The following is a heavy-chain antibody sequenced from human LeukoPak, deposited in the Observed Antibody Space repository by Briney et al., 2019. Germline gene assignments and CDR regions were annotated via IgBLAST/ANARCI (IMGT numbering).Heavy chain of an antibody. CDR1: GFTVSSNY. CDR3: ARAVTRRGSYYVGGWDY. D-gene: IGHD1-26*01. J-gene: IGHJ4*02. Sequence: GGSLRLSCAASGFTVSSNYMSWVRQAPGKGLGWVSVIYSGGSTYYADSVKGRFTISRDNSKNTLYLQMNSLRAEDTAVYYCARAVTRRGSYYVGGWDYWGQGTLVTVSS. CDR2: IYSGGST. V-gene: IGHV3-53*01.